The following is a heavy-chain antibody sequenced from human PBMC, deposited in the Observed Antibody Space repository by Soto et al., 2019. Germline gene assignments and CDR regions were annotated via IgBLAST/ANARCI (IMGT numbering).Heavy chain of an antibody. CDR2: ISYDGSNK. J-gene: IGHJ4*02. V-gene: IGHV3-30*18. CDR3: ANDLTGYYYFDY. D-gene: IGHD3-9*01. CDR1: GFTFNSYG. Sequence: QVQLVESGGGVVQPGRSLRLSCAASGFTFNSYGMHWVRQAPGKGLEWVAVISYDGSNKYYADSVKGRFTISRDNSKNTLNLQMNSLRDEDTAVYYCANDLTGYYYFDYWGQGTLVTVSS.